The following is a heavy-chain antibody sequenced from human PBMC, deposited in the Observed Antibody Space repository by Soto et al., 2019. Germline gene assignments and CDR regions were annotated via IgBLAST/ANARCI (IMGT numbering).Heavy chain of an antibody. CDR2: IRSKANSYAT. CDR3: TTGWLQQLVPDYYYYGMDV. Sequence: GGSLRLSCAASGFTFSGSAMHWVRQASGKGLEWVGRIRSKANSYATAYAASVKGRFTISRDDSKNTAYLQMNSLKTEDTAVYYCTTGWLQQLVPDYYYYGMDVWGQGTTVTVSS. D-gene: IGHD6-13*01. CDR1: GFTFSGSA. J-gene: IGHJ6*02. V-gene: IGHV3-73*01.